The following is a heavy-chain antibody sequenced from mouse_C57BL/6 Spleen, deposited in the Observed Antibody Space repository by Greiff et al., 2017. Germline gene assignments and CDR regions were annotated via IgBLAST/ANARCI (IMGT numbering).Heavy chain of an antibody. CDR2: ISYDGSN. D-gene: IGHD2-12*01. V-gene: IGHV3-6*01. CDR3: ASYDGAY. Sequence: EVQLVESGPGLVKPSQSLSLTCSVTGYSITSGYYWNWIRQFPGNKLEWMGYISYDGSNNYNPSLKNRISITRDTSKNQFFLKLNSVTTEDTATYYCASYDGAYWGQGTLVTVSA. J-gene: IGHJ3*01. CDR1: GYSITSGYY.